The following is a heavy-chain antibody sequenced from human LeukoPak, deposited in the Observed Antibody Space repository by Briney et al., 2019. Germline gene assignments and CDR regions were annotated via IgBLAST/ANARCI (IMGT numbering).Heavy chain of an antibody. J-gene: IGHJ3*02. CDR1: GFTFSSYG. CDR3: AKVATPNTLDALDI. D-gene: IGHD1/OR15-1a*01. CDR2: VSLSDNI. Sequence: GGSLRLSCAPSGFTFSSYGMTWVRQAPGKGLEWVSLVSLSDNIFYADSVKGRFTISRDNSKSTVHLQMDSLRVDDTAVYYCAKVATPNTLDALDIWGQGTLVTVSS. V-gene: IGHV3-23*01.